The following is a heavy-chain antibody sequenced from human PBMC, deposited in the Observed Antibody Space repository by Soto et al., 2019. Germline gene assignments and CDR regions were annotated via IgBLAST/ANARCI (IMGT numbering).Heavy chain of an antibody. CDR1: GFTFSSYG. D-gene: IGHD5-18*01. CDR3: AKVPLKYSYGLLFDY. V-gene: IGHV3-30*18. J-gene: IGHJ4*02. Sequence: PGGSLRLSCAASGFTFSSYGMHWVRQAPGKGLEWVAVISYDGSNKYYADSVKGRFTISRDNSKNTLYLQMNSLRAEDTAVYYCAKVPLKYSYGLLFDYWGQGT. CDR2: ISYDGSNK.